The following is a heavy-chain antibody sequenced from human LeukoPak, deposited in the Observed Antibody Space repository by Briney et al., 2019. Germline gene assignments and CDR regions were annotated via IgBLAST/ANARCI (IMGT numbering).Heavy chain of an antibody. V-gene: IGHV3-66*01. CDR1: EFTVSTNH. D-gene: IGHD3-22*01. J-gene: IGHJ4*02. Sequence: GGSLKLSCAASEFTVSTNHMSWVRQAPGKGLEWVSVIYSGGSTYYADSVKGRFTISRDNSKNTLYLQMNSLRAEDTAVYYCAREPYDSSGYRFDYWGQGTLVTVSS. CDR3: AREPYDSSGYRFDY. CDR2: IYSGGST.